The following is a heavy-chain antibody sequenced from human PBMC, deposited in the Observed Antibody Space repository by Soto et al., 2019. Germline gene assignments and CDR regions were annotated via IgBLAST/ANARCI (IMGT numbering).Heavy chain of an antibody. CDR1: GGSMSSHY. J-gene: IGHJ4*02. CDR2: ISYSGST. D-gene: IGHD3-16*01. V-gene: IGHV4-59*11. Sequence: SETLSLTCTVSGGSMSSHYWTWLRQPPGKGLEWIGYISYSGSTCYNPSLKSRVTISADTSRNQFSLKLSSVIAADTAVYYCARADPDASVGYWGQGTLVTVSS. CDR3: ARADPDASVGY.